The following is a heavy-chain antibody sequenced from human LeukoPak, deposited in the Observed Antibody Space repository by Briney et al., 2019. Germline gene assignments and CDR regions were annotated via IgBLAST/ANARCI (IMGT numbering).Heavy chain of an antibody. Sequence: SETLSLTCTVSGGSISSYYWSWIRQPPGKGLEWIGYIYYSGSTNYNPSLKSRVTISVDTSKNQFSLKLSSVTAADTAVYYCARVGYCGGGSCSREVDYWGQGTLVTVSS. D-gene: IGHD2-15*01. CDR3: ARVGYCGGGSCSREVDY. CDR2: IYYSGST. V-gene: IGHV4-59*01. J-gene: IGHJ4*02. CDR1: GGSISSYY.